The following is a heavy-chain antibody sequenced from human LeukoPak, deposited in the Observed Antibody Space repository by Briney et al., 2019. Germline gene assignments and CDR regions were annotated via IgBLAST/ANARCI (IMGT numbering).Heavy chain of an antibody. J-gene: IGHJ4*02. D-gene: IGHD6-13*01. Sequence: ASVKVSCKASGYTFTGYYMHWVRQAPGQGLEWMGWINPNSGGTNYAQKFQGRVTMTRDTSISTAYMELSRLRSDDTAVYYCARDIRAAAKTQRFDYWGQGTLVTVSS. CDR3: ARDIRAAAKTQRFDY. CDR2: INPNSGGT. CDR1: GYTFTGYY. V-gene: IGHV1-2*02.